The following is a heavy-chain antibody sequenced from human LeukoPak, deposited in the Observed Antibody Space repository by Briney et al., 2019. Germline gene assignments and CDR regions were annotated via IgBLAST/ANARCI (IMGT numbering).Heavy chain of an antibody. D-gene: IGHD4-23*01. Sequence: ASVKVSCKASGYTFTSYYMHWVRQAPGQGLEWMGTINPSGGSTSYAQKFQGRVTMTRDMSTSTVYMELSSLRSEDTAVYYCAANYGGNQYYFDYWGREPWSPSPQ. V-gene: IGHV1-46*01. CDR1: GYTFTSYY. J-gene: IGHJ4*02. CDR3: AANYGGNQYYFDY. CDR2: INPSGGST.